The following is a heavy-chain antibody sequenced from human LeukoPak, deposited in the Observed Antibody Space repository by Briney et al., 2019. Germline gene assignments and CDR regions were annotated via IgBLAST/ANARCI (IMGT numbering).Heavy chain of an antibody. Sequence: ASVRVSCKASGYTFTGYYMHWVRQAPGQGLEWMGWINPNSGGTNYAQKFQGRVTMTRDTSISTAYMELSRLRSDDTAVYYCARRGYSGYDYYFDYWGQGTLVTVSS. CDR3: ARRGYSGYDYYFDY. CDR1: GYTFTGYY. CDR2: INPNSGGT. V-gene: IGHV1-2*02. D-gene: IGHD5-12*01. J-gene: IGHJ4*02.